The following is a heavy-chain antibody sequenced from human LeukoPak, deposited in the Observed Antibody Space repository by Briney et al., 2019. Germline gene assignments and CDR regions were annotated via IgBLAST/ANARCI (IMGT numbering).Heavy chain of an antibody. CDR1: GLTFSDSY. CDR2: ISSSGSTI. J-gene: IGHJ4*02. V-gene: IGHV3-11*04. CDR3: ARDNYDNNY. Sequence: GGSLRLSCAASGLTFSDSYMSWIRQAPGKGLEWVSCISSSGSTIYYADSVKGRFTISRDNAKNSLYLQMNSLRAEDTAVYFCARDNYDNNYWGQGTLVTVSS. D-gene: IGHD3-22*01.